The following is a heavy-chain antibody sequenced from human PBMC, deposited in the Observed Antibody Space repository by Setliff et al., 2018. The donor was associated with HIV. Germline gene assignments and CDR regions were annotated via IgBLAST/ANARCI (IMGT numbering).Heavy chain of an antibody. Sequence: SETLSLTCTVSGGSIGSGSYYWTWIRQPAGKGLEWIGRIYTSGNINYNPSLKSRVTISVDTSKNQFSLKLTSMTAADTAVYYCARGQQIVNWFDPWGQGTLVTVSS. CDR3: ARGQQIVNWFDP. J-gene: IGHJ5*02. CDR2: IYTSGNI. CDR1: GGSIGSGSYY. D-gene: IGHD3-22*01. V-gene: IGHV4-61*02.